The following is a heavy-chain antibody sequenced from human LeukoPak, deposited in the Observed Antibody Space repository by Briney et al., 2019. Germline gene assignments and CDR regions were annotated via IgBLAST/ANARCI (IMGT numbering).Heavy chain of an antibody. V-gene: IGHV3-74*01. J-gene: IGHJ4*02. CDR2: INSDGSST. CDR3: ARDYIFSASWPFDY. Sequence: GGSLRLSCAASGFTFSSCWMHWVRQAPGKGLVWVSRINSDGSSTNYADSVRGRFTISRDNAKNTLYLQMNSLRAEDTAVYYCARDYIFSASWPFDYWGQGTLVTVSS. CDR1: GFTFSSCW. D-gene: IGHD2-2*01.